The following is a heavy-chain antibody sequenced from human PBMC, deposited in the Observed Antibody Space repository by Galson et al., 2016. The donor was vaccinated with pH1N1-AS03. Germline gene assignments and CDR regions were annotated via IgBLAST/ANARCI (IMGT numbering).Heavy chain of an antibody. CDR3: AKDRNDYRLHYFSGSDV. CDR2: TSSSGGST. V-gene: IGHV3-23*01. Sequence: SLRLSCATSGFTFTDFAVSWVRQAPGRGLEWVSATSSSGGSTYYAESVTGRFTISRDYSKKTVALQRNSPRAEDTAVYYCAKDRNDYRLHYFSGSDVWGQGTTVIVSS. CDR1: GFTFTDFA. D-gene: IGHD1-1*01. J-gene: IGHJ6*02.